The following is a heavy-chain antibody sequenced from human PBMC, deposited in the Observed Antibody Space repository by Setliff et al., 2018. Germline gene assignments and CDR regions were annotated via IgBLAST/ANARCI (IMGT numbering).Heavy chain of an antibody. CDR3: GRTMYSSSWYGAFDI. CDR1: GGSISSGSYY. J-gene: IGHJ3*02. Sequence: SETLSLTCTVSGGSISSGSYYWSWIRQPAGKGLEWIGYIHYSGSPNYHPSLKSRVSTSVDTSQNQISLKLSSVTAADTAVYYCGRTMYSSSWYGAFDIWGQGTMVTVSS. D-gene: IGHD6-13*01. V-gene: IGHV4-61*10. CDR2: IHYSGSP.